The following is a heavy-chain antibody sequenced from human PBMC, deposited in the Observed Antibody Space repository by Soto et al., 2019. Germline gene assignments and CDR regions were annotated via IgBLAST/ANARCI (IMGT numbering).Heavy chain of an antibody. J-gene: IGHJ6*02. D-gene: IGHD3-3*01. CDR1: GYTFTSYD. V-gene: IGHV1-8*01. CDR2: MNPNSGNT. CDR3: ARVLSWASYYDFWSGYCNYYYYGMDV. Sequence: ASVKVSCKASGYTFTSYDINWVRQATGQGLERMGWMNPNSGNTGYAQKFQGRVIMTRNTSISTAYMELSSLRSEDTAVYYCARVLSWASYYDFWSGYCNYYYYGMDVWG.